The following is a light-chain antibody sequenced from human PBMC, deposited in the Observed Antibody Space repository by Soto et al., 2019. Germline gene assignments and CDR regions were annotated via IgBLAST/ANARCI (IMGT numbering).Light chain of an antibody. CDR3: QVWDSSSDHVV. V-gene: IGLV3-21*02. CDR1: NIRRKS. Sequence: SYELTQPPSVSVAPGQTSRITCGGNNIRRKSVHWYQQKPGQAPVLVVYDDSARPSGIPERFSGANSGNTATLTISRVEAGDEAGYYCQVWDSSSDHVVFGGGTKVTVL. CDR2: DDS. J-gene: IGLJ2*01.